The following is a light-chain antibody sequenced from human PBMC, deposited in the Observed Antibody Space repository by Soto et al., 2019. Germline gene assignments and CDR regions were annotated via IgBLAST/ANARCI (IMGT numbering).Light chain of an antibody. CDR1: SSNIGAGYD. J-gene: IGLJ1*01. V-gene: IGLV1-40*01. CDR3: QSYDNSLSGYV. CDR2: VNS. Sequence: QSVLTQPPSVSGAPGQRVTISCTGSSSNIGAGYDVHWYQQLPGTAPKLLIYVNSNRPSGVPDRFSGSKSGTSASLAITGFQAEDEADYYCQSYDNSLSGYVFGTGTKLTVL.